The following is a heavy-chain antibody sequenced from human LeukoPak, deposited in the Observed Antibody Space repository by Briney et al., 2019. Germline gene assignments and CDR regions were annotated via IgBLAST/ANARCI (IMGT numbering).Heavy chain of an antibody. V-gene: IGHV3-23*01. CDR2: IATSDAYT. CDR3: AIALRQQPRAYDY. D-gene: IGHD6-13*01. Sequence: GGSLRLSCAASGFTFSAYAMTWVRQGPGTGLECVSTIATSDAYTYYADSVQGRFTISRDNSKNTLYLQMDSLRAEDTAIYYCAIALRQQPRAYDYWGQGTLVTVSS. CDR1: GFTFSAYA. J-gene: IGHJ4*02.